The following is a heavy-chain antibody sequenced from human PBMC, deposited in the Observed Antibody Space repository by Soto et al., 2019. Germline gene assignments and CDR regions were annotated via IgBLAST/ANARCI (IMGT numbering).Heavy chain of an antibody. Sequence: PSETLSLTXTVSGASFSGYYWNWIRQPPGKGLEWIGYIYYSGSTNYNPSLKSRVSISVDSSKNQFSLKLTSVTAADTAVYYCARQYSNGFDYWGQGTLVTVSS. J-gene: IGHJ4*02. CDR2: IYYSGST. CDR3: ARQYSNGFDY. CDR1: GASFSGYY. D-gene: IGHD6-19*01. V-gene: IGHV4-59*01.